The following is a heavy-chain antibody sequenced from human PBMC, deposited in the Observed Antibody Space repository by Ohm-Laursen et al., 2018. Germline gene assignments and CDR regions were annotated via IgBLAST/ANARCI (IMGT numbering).Heavy chain of an antibody. CDR2: IHTSGTT. CDR1: GGSISSYY. V-gene: IGHV4-4*07. CDR3: SGGGF. J-gene: IGHJ4*02. Sequence: SETLSLTCAVSGGSISSYYWSWIRQPAGRGLEWIGRIHTSGTTNYNPSLQSRVTMSVDTSKNQFSLNLSSVTAADTAVYYCSGGGFWGQGTLVTVSS.